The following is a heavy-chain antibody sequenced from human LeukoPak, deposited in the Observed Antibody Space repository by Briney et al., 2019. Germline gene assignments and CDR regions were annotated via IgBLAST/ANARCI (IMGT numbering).Heavy chain of an antibody. D-gene: IGHD3-10*01. CDR1: GFTVSSNY. J-gene: IGHJ3*02. Sequence: QAGGSLRLSCAASGFTVSSNYMSWVRQAPGKGLEWVSVIYGGGSTYYADSVKGRFTISRDNSKNTLYLQMNSLRAEDTAVYYRARELQDGSGSYLSMYAFDIWGQGTMVTVSS. CDR3: ARELQDGSGSYLSMYAFDI. CDR2: IYGGGST. V-gene: IGHV3-66*01.